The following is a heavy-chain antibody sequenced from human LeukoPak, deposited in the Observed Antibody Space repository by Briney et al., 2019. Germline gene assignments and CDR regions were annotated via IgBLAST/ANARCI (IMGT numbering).Heavy chain of an antibody. V-gene: IGHV4-59*01. J-gene: IGHJ4*02. CDR3: ARVVGATVTG. CDR2: IYYSGST. CDR1: GGSISSYY. Sequence: SETLSLTCTVSGGSISSYYWSWIRQPPGKGLEWIGYIYYSGSTNYNPSLKSRVTISVDTSKNQFSLKLSSVTAADTAVYYCARVVGATVTGWGQGTLVTVSP. D-gene: IGHD1-26*01.